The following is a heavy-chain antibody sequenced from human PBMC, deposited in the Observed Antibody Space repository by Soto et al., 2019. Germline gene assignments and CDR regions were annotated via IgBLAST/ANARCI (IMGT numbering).Heavy chain of an antibody. J-gene: IGHJ5*02. V-gene: IGHV3-15*01. D-gene: IGHD5-12*01. CDR3: TTGYTITSHDHH. CDR1: GFTFSSAW. Sequence: LRLSCAASGFTFSSAWMNWVRQAPGEGLEWVGRIKSKRDGETTDYAAFVKGRFTISRDDSKNTLYVQMNSLKTDDTAVYYCTTGYTITSHDHHWGQGTLVTVSS. CDR2: IKSKRDGETT.